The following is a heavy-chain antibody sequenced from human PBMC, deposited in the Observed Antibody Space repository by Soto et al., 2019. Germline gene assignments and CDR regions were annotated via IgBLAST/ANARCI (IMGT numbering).Heavy chain of an antibody. CDR3: ARDRGGSGWHYYFDY. D-gene: IGHD6-19*01. CDR1: GGSISSGGYY. V-gene: IGHV4-31*03. CDR2: IYYSGST. Sequence: QVQLQESGPGLVKPSQTLSLTCTVSGGSISSGGYYWSWIRQHPGKGLEWIGYIYYSGSTYYNPSLKSRVTISVDTSKNQFSLKLSSVTAADTAVYYCARDRGGSGWHYYFDYWGQGTLVTVSS. J-gene: IGHJ4*02.